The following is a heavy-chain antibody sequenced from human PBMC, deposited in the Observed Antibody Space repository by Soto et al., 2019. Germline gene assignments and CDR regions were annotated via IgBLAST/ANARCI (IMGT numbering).Heavy chain of an antibody. D-gene: IGHD3-9*01. CDR2: ISAYNGNT. CDR3: ARDDYDILTGYLYYYGMDV. Sequence: ASVKVSCKASGYTFTSYGISWVRQAPGQGLEWMGWISAYNGNTNYAQKLQGRVTMTTDTSTSTAYMELRRLRSDDTAVYYCARDDYDILTGYLYYYGMDVWGQGTTVTVSS. V-gene: IGHV1-18*01. CDR1: GYTFTSYG. J-gene: IGHJ6*02.